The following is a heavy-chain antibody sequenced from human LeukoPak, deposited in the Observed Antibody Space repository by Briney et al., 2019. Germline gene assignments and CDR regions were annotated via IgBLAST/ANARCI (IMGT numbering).Heavy chain of an antibody. Sequence: SETLSLTCTVSGGSISSYYWSWIRQPPGKGLEWIGYIYYSGSTNYNPSLKSRVTISVDTSKNQFSLKLSPVTAADTAVYYCAGDDCYDSSPQEDAFNIWGQGTLVTVSS. V-gene: IGHV4-59*01. D-gene: IGHD2-21*02. CDR3: AGDDCYDSSPQEDAFNI. CDR2: IYYSGST. J-gene: IGHJ3*02. CDR1: GGSISSYY.